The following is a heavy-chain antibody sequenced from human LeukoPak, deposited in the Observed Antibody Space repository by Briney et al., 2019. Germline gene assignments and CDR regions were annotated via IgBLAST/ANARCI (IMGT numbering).Heavy chain of an antibody. CDR3: AKGSYYDSSGSFYFDY. CDR1: GFTFSDFW. Sequence: GGSLRLSCAASGFTFSDFWMSWVRQAPGKGLEWVANIKYDGNEKYYVDSVKGRFTISRDNSKNTLYVQVNSLGTEDTAAYYCAKGSYYDSSGSFYFDYWGQETLVTVSS. CDR2: IKYDGNEK. V-gene: IGHV3-7*03. D-gene: IGHD3-22*01. J-gene: IGHJ4*02.